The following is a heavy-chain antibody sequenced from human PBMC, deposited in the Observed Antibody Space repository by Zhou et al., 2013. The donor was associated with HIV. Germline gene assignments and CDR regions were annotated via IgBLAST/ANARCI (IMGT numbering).Heavy chain of an antibody. Sequence: QVQLMQSGAEVKKPGASVKVSCKASGYSFSGHYIFWVRQASGEGLEWMGWINPNSGGTEYAQKFQGRVTMTRDTSISTAYMELTRLTSDDTAVYYCARDALFCSSHTCYYYYYYMDVWGVGTTVTVSS. CDR3: ARDALFCSSHTCYYYYYYMDV. J-gene: IGHJ6*03. D-gene: IGHD2-2*01. V-gene: IGHV1-2*02. CDR2: INPNSGGT. CDR1: GYSFSGHY.